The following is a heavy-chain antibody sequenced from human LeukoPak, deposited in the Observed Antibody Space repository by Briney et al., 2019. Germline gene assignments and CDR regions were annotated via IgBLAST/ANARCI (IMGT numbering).Heavy chain of an antibody. D-gene: IGHD4-17*01. CDR2: IYYSGTT. CDR3: AREYGDLDY. J-gene: IGHJ4*02. Sequence: SETLSLTCTVSGGSINNYYWSWIRQTPGKGLEWIGYIYYSGTTNYNPSLKNRVTISVDTSKNQFSLKLTSVSAADTAVYYCAREYGDLDYWGQGTLVTVSS. CDR1: GGSINNYY. V-gene: IGHV4-59*12.